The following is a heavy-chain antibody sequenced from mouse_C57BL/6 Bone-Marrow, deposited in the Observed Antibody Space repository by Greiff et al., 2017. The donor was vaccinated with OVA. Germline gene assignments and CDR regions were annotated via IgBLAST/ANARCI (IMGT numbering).Heavy chain of an antibody. D-gene: IGHD2-10*01. J-gene: IGHJ3*01. CDR2: IDPSDSYT. CDR1: GYTFTSYW. Sequence: QVQLQQPGAELVRPGTSVKLSCKASGYTFTSYWMHWVKQRPGQGLEWIGVIDPSDSYTNYNQKFKGKATLTVDTSSSTAYMQLSSLTSEDSAVYYCARSGLLWIAYWGQGTLVTVSA. V-gene: IGHV1-59*01. CDR3: ARSGLLWIAY.